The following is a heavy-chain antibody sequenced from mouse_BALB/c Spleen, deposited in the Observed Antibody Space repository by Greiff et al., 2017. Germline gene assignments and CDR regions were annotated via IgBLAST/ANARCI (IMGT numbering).Heavy chain of an antibody. CDR3: ARGGYYGSFDY. CDR2: ISDGGSYT. J-gene: IGHJ2*01. Sequence: EVQVVESGGGLVKPGGSLKLSCAASGFTFSDYYMYWVRQTPEKRLEWVATISDGGSYTYYPDSVKGRFTISRDNAKNNLYLQMSSLKSEDTAMYYWARGGYYGSFDYWGQGTTLTVSS. D-gene: IGHD1-1*01. CDR1: GFTFSDYY. V-gene: IGHV5-4*02.